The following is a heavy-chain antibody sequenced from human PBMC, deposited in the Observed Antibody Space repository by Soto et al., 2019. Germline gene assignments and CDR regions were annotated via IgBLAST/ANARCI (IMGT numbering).Heavy chain of an antibody. CDR3: AMIDGPYFDYVIDV. D-gene: IGHD3-22*01. Sequence: QVQVEQSGAEVKKPGSSLKVSCKTSGGPFSSQAFNWVRQARGHGLEWMGGIIPLLGSTTYAQKFQDRVTFTADESTSTVYMELRSLRSEDTATYFCAMIDGPYFDYVIDVWGRGTTVTVSS. V-gene: IGHV1-69*01. J-gene: IGHJ6*02. CDR2: IIPLLGST. CDR1: GGPFSSQA.